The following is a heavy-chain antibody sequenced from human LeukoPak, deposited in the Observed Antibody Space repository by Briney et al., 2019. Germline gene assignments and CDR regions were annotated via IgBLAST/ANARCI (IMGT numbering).Heavy chain of an antibody. Sequence: PGGSLRLSCAASGFTFSSYWMHWVRQAPGKGLVWVSRINRDGSSTSYADSVKGRFTISRDNAKNTLYLQMNSLRAEDTAVFYCARDRWDAFDIWGQRTMVTVSS. CDR2: INRDGSST. CDR3: ARDRWDAFDI. V-gene: IGHV3-74*01. D-gene: IGHD1-26*01. CDR1: GFTFSSYW. J-gene: IGHJ3*02.